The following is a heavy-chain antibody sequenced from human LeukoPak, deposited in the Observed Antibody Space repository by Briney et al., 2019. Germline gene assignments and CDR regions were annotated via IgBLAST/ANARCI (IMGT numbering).Heavy chain of an antibody. CDR3: AREVGTTSGNWFDP. J-gene: IGHJ5*02. V-gene: IGHV3-13*01. D-gene: IGHD1-7*01. CDR1: GFTFSSYD. CDR2: IGTAGDT. Sequence: GGSLRLSCAASGFTFSSYDMHWVRQAPGKGLEWVSAIGTAGDTYYPGSVKGRFTISRENARNSLYLQMNSLRAGDTAVYYCAREVGTTSGNWFDPWGQGTLVTVSS.